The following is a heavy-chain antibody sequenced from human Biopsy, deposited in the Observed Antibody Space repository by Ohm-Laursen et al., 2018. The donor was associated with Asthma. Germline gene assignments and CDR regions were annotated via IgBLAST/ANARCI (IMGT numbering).Heavy chain of an antibody. D-gene: IGHD3-9*01. J-gene: IGHJ3*01. V-gene: IGHV1-3*04. CDR1: GYNFISFA. Sequence: ASVKVSCKASGYNFISFAIHWVRQAPGQRLEWMGWVNTGNGNTKYSQKFQGRVTITRDTSASTAYMELRSLRSEDTATYYCARTYYDFLTGQVKDVFGVWGQGTMVAVSS. CDR2: VNTGNGNT. CDR3: ARTYYDFLTGQVKDVFGV.